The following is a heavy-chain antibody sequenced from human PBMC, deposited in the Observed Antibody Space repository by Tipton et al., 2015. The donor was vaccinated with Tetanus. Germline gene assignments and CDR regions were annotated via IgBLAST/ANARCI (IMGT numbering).Heavy chain of an antibody. J-gene: IGHJ4*02. CDR2: IYYRGST. D-gene: IGHD2-2*01. V-gene: IGHV4-39*01. CDR3: ARGWSECSSWSCSPFDS. Sequence: TLSLTCSVSGGPISGSSYYWSWIRQPPGKALEWIGSIYYRGSTFYHPSLQSRVTISVDTSKNQFSLRLSSVTAADTAVYFCARGWSECSSWSCSPFDSWGQGTLVTVSS. CDR1: GGPISGSSYY.